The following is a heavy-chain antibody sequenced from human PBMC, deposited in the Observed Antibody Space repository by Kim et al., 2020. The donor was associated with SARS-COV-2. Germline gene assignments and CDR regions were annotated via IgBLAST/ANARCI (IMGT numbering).Heavy chain of an antibody. CDR3: ARGLDSSGYYCP. Sequence: ASVKVSCKASGYSFTNNYIHWVRQAPGQGLEWMGIINPSDGRTTYTLRFQGRVTMTRDTSTSTVYLELSSLRSEDTAVYYCARGLDSSGYYCPWGQGTLVTVSS. J-gene: IGHJ5*02. V-gene: IGHV1-46*03. CDR1: GYSFTNNY. D-gene: IGHD3-22*01. CDR2: INPSDGRT.